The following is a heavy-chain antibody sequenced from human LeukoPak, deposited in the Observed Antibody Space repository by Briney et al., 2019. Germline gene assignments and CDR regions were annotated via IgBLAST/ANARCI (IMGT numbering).Heavy chain of an antibody. D-gene: IGHD1-1*01. Sequence: PGGSLRLSCAASGFTFSLYWMSWVRQAPGKGLEWVANIKQDGSEKNYVDSVKGRFTISRDNAKNSLYLQMNSLRAEDTAVYYCVSTATFDCWGQGARVTVSS. CDR2: IKQDGSEK. CDR1: GFTFSLYW. J-gene: IGHJ4*02. CDR3: VSTATFDC. V-gene: IGHV3-7*02.